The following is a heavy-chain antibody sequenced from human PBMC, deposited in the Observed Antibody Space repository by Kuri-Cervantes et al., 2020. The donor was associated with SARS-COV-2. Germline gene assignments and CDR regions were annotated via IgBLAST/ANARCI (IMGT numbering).Heavy chain of an antibody. J-gene: IGHJ5*02. D-gene: IGHD6-19*01. CDR1: GFTFSSDW. CDR3: ADGYSSGWPDH. CDR2: MKRDGSEK. V-gene: IGHV3-7*01. Sequence: GESLKISCAASGFTFSSDWMTWVRKAPGKGLEWVASMKRDGSEKYYVDSVKGRFTISRDNAKNSLDLQMNSLRPDDTAVYYCADGYSSGWPDHWGQGTLVTVSS.